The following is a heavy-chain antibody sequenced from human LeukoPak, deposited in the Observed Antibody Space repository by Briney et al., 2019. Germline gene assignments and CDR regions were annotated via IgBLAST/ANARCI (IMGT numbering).Heavy chain of an antibody. CDR1: GGSLSSYY. D-gene: IGHD3-10*01. J-gene: IGHJ4*02. Sequence: PSETLSLTCTVSGGSLSSYYWSWIRQPPGKGLEWIGYIYYGGSTNYNPSLKSRVTISVDTSKNQSSLKLSSVTAADTAVYYCACGSGAFDYWGQGTLVTVSS. CDR3: ACGSGAFDY. V-gene: IGHV4-59*01. CDR2: IYYGGST.